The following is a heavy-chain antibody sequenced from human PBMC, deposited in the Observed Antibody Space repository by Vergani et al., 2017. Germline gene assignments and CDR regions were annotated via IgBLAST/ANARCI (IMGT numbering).Heavy chain of an antibody. V-gene: IGHV4-39*01. CDR1: VDSISSRNCY. CDR2: LFYGATA. Sequence: QVQLQESGPGLVKPSETLSLTCTVSVDSISSRNCYWGWIRQPPGKGLEWIGSLFYGATAYYNPSLESRVIISIVTSKNQFSLRLSSVTAADTAVYYCARLSGDYMRLSVYWGQGTLVGVPS. D-gene: IGHD4-17*01. CDR3: ARLSGDYMRLSVY. J-gene: IGHJ4*02.